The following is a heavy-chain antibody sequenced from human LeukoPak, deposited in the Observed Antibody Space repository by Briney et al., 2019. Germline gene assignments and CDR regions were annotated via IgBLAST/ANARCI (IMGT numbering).Heavy chain of an antibody. D-gene: IGHD6-19*01. CDR2: IYYSGST. CDR3: ARDLKGSGWYAY. Sequence: SETLSLTCTVSGGSISSYYWSWVRQPPGKGLEWIGYIYYSGSTNYNPSLKSRVTISVDTSKNQFSLKLSSVTAADTAVYYCARDLKGSGWYAYWGQGTLVTVSS. CDR1: GGSISSYY. J-gene: IGHJ4*02. V-gene: IGHV4-59*01.